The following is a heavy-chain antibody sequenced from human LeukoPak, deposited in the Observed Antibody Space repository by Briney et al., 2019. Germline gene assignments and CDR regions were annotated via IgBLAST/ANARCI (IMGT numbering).Heavy chain of an antibody. CDR3: AREGSGSYLYY. CDR1: GFTSSSYE. J-gene: IGHJ4*02. Sequence: PGGSLRLSCAASGFTSSSYEMNWVRQAPGKGLEWVSYISSSGSTIYYADSVKGRFTISRDNAKNSLYLQMNSLRAEDTAVYYCAREGSGSYLYYWGQGTLVTVSS. CDR2: ISSSGSTI. V-gene: IGHV3-48*03. D-gene: IGHD1-26*01.